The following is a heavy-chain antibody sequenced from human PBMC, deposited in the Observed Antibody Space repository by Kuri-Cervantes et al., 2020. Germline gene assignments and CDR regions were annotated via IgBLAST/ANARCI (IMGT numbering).Heavy chain of an antibody. J-gene: IGHJ4*02. Sequence: GGSLRLSCAASGFTFSNAWMSWVRQAPGKGLEWVAFIRYDGGNKYYADSVKGRFTISRDNSKNTLYLQMNSLRAEDTAVYYCAKDRAVAGIGKVGEYFDYWGQGALVTVSS. D-gene: IGHD6-19*01. CDR1: GFTFSNAW. CDR2: IRYDGGNK. CDR3: AKDRAVAGIGKVGEYFDY. V-gene: IGHV3-30*02.